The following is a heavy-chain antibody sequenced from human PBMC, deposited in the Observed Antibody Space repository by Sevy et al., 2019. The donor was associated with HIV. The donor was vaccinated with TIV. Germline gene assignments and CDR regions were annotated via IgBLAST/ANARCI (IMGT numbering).Heavy chain of an antibody. D-gene: IGHD3-10*01. CDR3: KRSDYYGSGSSDAFDI. Sequence: GGSLRLSCAASGFTFSNAWMSWFRQAPGKGLEWGGRIKSKTDGGTTDYAAPVKGRFTISRDDSKNPLYLQMNSLKTEDTAVYYCKRSDYYGSGSSDAFDIWGQGTMVTVSS. CDR1: GFTFSNAW. J-gene: IGHJ3*02. V-gene: IGHV3-15*01. CDR2: IKSKTDGGTT.